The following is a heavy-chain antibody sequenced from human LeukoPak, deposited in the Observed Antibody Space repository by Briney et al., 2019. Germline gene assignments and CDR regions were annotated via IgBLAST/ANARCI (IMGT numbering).Heavy chain of an antibody. J-gene: IGHJ4*02. CDR2: IKRKADGRTT. CDR3: TTGFLCSDPPSSQG. D-gene: IGHD6-6*01. V-gene: IGHV3-15*01. CDR1: GFCFRNAW. Sequence: GCSLTLPCAACGFCFRNAWMIWVGQAPRKGMEWVGRIKRKADGRTTDYAAPVKGRFTISRDDSDNTLYLQMNSLKTENTAVYYGTTGFLCSDPPSSQGWGQGTLVTVSS.